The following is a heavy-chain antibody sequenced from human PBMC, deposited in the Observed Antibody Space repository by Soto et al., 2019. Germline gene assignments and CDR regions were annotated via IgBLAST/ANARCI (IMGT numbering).Heavy chain of an antibody. CDR1: GFTFSSYA. V-gene: IGHV3-23*01. CDR3: ARAGTEDYGMDV. Sequence: GGSLRLSCAASGFTFSSYALSWVRQAPGKGLEWVSIISGSGGSTFYADSVKGRFTISRHNSKNTLYLQMNSLRAEDTAVYYCARAGTEDYGMDVWGQGTTVTVSS. CDR2: ISGSGGST. D-gene: IGHD6-19*01. J-gene: IGHJ6*02.